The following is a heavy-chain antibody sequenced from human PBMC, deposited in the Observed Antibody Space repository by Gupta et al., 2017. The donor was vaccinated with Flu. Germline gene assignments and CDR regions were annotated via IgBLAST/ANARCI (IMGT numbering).Heavy chain of an antibody. V-gene: IGHV3-21*01. D-gene: IGHD4-17*01. J-gene: IGHJ4*02. CDR3: ARDKGRVTTVIGSPFDY. CDR2: ISSNSRYI. Sequence: LEWVSSISSNSRYIYYADSLKGRFTISRDNAKNSLYLQMNSLSAEDTAVYYCARDKGRVTTVIGSPFDYWGQGTLVTVSS.